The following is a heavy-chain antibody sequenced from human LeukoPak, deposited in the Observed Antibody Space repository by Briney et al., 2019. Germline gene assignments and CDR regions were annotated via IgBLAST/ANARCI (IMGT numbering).Heavy chain of an antibody. CDR3: ARVAGSLDYYDSSGYEVRFDY. CDR1: GGSISSSSDY. D-gene: IGHD3-22*01. J-gene: IGHJ4*02. Sequence: SETLSLTCTVSGGSISSSSDYWGWVRQPPGKGLEWIGSMYYSGSTYYNPSLKSRVTISVDTSKNQFSLKLSSVTAADTAVYYCARVAGSLDYYDSSGYEVRFDYWGQGTLVTVSS. V-gene: IGHV4-39*07. CDR2: MYYSGST.